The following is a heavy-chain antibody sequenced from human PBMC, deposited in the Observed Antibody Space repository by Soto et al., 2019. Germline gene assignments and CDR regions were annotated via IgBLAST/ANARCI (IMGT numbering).Heavy chain of an antibody. Sequence: GASVKVSCKASGGTFSSYAISWVRQAPGQGLEWMGGIIPIFGTANYAQKFQGRVTITADESTSTAYMELSSLRSEDTAVYYFARDGGSGSYSHYYYYYGMDVWGQGTTVTAP. J-gene: IGHJ6*02. CDR2: IIPIFGTA. V-gene: IGHV1-69*13. CDR3: ARDGGSGSYSHYYYYYGMDV. CDR1: GGTFSSYA. D-gene: IGHD1-26*01.